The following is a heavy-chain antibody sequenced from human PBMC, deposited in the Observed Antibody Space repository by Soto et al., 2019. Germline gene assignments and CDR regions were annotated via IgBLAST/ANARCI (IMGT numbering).Heavy chain of an antibody. V-gene: IGHV4-39*01. J-gene: IGHJ3*02. D-gene: IGHD3-3*02. Sequence: SETLSLTCTVSGATVSRGDYFWTWIRQPPGKGLEYIGSVYYGGAIFYSGNIYYNPSLKSRVTISVDTSKNQFSLRLSSVTAADTGVYYCVRYDRINMKPYSPEGFHIWGQGTMVTVS. CDR1: GATVSRGDYF. CDR2: VYYGGAIFYSGNI. CDR3: VRYDRINMKPYSPEGFHI.